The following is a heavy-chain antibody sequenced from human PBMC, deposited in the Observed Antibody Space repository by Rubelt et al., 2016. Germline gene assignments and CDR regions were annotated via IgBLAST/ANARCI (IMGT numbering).Heavy chain of an antibody. CDR1: YA. Sequence: YAMSWVRQAPGKGLEWVANIKQDGSEKYYVDSVKGRFTISRDNAKNSLYLQMNSLRAEDTAVYYCARDRYGRASPWGQGTLVTVSS. D-gene: IGHD4-17*01. V-gene: IGHV3-7*03. CDR2: IKQDGSEK. CDR3: ARDRYGRASP. J-gene: IGHJ5*02.